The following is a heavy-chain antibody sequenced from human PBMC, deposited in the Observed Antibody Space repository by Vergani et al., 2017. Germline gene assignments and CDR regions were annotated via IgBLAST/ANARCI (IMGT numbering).Heavy chain of an antibody. Sequence: QVQLQESGPGLVKPSETLSLTCTVPGGSISSYYWSWIRQPPGKGLEWIGYIYYSGSTNYNPSLKSRVTISVDTSKNQFSLKLSSVTAADMAVYYCAGLLAAPYQDYWGQGTLVTVSS. CDR3: AGLLAAPYQDY. J-gene: IGHJ4*02. V-gene: IGHV4-59*01. CDR1: GGSISSYY. D-gene: IGHD6-6*01. CDR2: IYYSGST.